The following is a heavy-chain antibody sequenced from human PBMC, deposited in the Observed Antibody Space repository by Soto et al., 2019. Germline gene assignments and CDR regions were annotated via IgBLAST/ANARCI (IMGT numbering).Heavy chain of an antibody. Sequence: GGSLRLSCAASGFTFSSYAMSWVRQAPGKGLEWVSAISGSGGSTYYTDSVKGRFTISRDNSKNTLYLQMNSLRAEDTAVYYFAKDTGNYDFCSGYYVPHDYWCQGTLVTVSS. J-gene: IGHJ4*02. CDR3: AKDTGNYDFCSGYYVPHDY. CDR1: GFTFSSYA. CDR2: ISGSGGST. D-gene: IGHD3-3*01. V-gene: IGHV3-23*01.